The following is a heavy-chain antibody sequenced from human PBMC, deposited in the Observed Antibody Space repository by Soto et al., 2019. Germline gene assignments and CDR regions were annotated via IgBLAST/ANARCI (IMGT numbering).Heavy chain of an antibody. D-gene: IGHD3-3*01. CDR1: GFTFSSYA. CDR3: VKGSDVARQELDY. CDR2: ISADGSDK. J-gene: IGHJ4*02. V-gene: IGHV3-30*18. Sequence: GGSMRLSCAASGFTFSSYAMSWVRQAPGKGLEWVAAISADGSDKYFSGSVKGRFTISRDNSKNTLFLQMNSLRVEDTAVYYCVKGSDVARQELDYWGQGTLVTVSP.